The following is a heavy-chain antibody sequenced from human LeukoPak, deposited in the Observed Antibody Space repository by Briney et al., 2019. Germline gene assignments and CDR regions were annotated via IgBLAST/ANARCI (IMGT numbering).Heavy chain of an antibody. CDR1: GGSFSGYY. V-gene: IGHV4-34*01. D-gene: IGHD1-26*01. Sequence: PSETLSLTCAVYGGSFSGYYWSWIRQPPGKGLEWIGSIYYSGSTYYNPSLKSRVTISVDTSKNQFSLKLSSVTAADTAVYYCARRGGSYLPDYYYGMDVWGQGTTVTVSS. J-gene: IGHJ6*02. CDR2: IYYSGST. CDR3: ARRGGSYLPDYYYGMDV.